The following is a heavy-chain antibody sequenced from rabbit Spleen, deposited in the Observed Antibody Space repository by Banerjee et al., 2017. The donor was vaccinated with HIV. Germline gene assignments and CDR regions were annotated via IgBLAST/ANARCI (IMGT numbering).Heavy chain of an antibody. CDR1: GFSFTSTYH. J-gene: IGHJ6*01. CDR2: IYAGGSGNT. Sequence: QEQLVESGGGLVQPEGSLTLTCTASGFSFTSTYHMCWVRQAPGKGLEWIGCIYAGGSGNTYYATWAKGRFTISKTSSTTVTLQMTSLTAADTATYFCARDPYGRTSYNGLWGPGTLVTVS. D-gene: IGHD6-1*01. V-gene: IGHV1S45*01. CDR3: ARDPYGRTSYNGL.